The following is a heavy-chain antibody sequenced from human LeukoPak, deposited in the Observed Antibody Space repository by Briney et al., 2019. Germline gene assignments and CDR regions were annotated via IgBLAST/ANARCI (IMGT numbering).Heavy chain of an antibody. CDR3: ARNRVAVTGQRFYMDV. Sequence: GGSLRLSCAASGFTVSSNYMSWVRQAPGKGLEWVSHIYSGGSTYYGDSVKGRFTISRDESKNTLYLQMNSMRAEDTAVYYCARNRVAVTGQRFYMDVWGKGATVTVSS. J-gene: IGHJ6*03. CDR1: GFTVSSNY. V-gene: IGHV3-53*01. D-gene: IGHD6-19*01. CDR2: IYSGGST.